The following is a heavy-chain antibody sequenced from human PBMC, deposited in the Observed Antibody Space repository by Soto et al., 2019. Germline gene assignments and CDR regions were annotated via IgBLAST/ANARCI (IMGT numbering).Heavy chain of an antibody. V-gene: IGHV3-15*01. Sequence: EVQLVESGGGLVKPGGSLRLSCAASGFTFSNAWMSWVRQAPGKGLEWVGRIKSKTDGGTTDYAAPVKGRFTISRDGSKNTLYLQMNSLKTEDTAVYYCTTDPPGLLWFGEKEYWGQGTLVTVSS. J-gene: IGHJ4*02. CDR1: GFTFSNAW. CDR2: IKSKTDGGTT. CDR3: TTDPPGLLWFGEKEY. D-gene: IGHD3-10*01.